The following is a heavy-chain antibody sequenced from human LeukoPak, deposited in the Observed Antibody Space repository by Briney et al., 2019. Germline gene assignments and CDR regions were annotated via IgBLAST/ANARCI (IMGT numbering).Heavy chain of an antibody. CDR2: IIPIFGTA. D-gene: IGHD2-8*01. CDR1: GGTFSSYA. CDR3: AKELMVYASDYMDV. V-gene: IGHV1-69*13. Sequence: ASVKVSCKASGGTFSSYAISWVRQAPGQGLEWMGGIIPIFGTANYAQKFQGRVTITADESTSTAYMELNSLRAEDTAVYYCAKELMVYASDYMDVWGKGTTVTVSS. J-gene: IGHJ6*03.